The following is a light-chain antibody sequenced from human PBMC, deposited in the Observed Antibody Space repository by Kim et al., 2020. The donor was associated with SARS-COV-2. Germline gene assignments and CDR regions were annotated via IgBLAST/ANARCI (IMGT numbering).Light chain of an antibody. CDR3: AAWDDSRTVL. CDR2: SNN. Sequence: QSVLTQPPSASGTPGQRVTISCSGSFSNIGTNTVNWYQQLPGTAPKLLIYSNNQRPSGVPDRFSGSKSGTSASLAISGLQSDDEADYYCAAWDDSRTVLFGGGTQLTVL. J-gene: IGLJ2*01. CDR1: FSNIGTNT. V-gene: IGLV1-44*01.